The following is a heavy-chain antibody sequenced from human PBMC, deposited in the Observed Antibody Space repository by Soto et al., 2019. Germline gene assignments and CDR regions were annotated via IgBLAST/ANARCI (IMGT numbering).Heavy chain of an antibody. D-gene: IGHD5-18*01. CDR2: VIPIFGTA. J-gene: IGHJ4*02. V-gene: IGHV1-69*13. Sequence: SVKVSCKASGGTFSSYAISWVRQAPGQGLEWMGGVIPIFGTANYAQKFQGRVTITADESTSTAYMELSSLRSEDTAVYYCARLGVDTAMVPDDYWGQGTLVTVSS. CDR1: GGTFSSYA. CDR3: ARLGVDTAMVPDDY.